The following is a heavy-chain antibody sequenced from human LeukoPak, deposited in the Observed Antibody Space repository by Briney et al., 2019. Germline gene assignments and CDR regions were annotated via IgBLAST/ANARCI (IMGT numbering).Heavy chain of an antibody. CDR2: IIPIFGTA. CDR3: ASRVPSYLWFGELLGY. Sequence: GASVKVSCKASGGTFSSYAISWVRQAPGQGLEWMGGIIPIFGTANYAQKFQGRVTITADKSTSTAYMELSSLRSEDTAVYYCASRVPSYLWFGELLGYWGQGTLVTVSS. CDR1: GGTFSSYA. V-gene: IGHV1-69*06. D-gene: IGHD3-10*01. J-gene: IGHJ4*02.